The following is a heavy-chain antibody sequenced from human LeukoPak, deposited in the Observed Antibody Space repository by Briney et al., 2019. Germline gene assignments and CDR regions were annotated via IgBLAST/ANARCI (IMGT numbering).Heavy chain of an antibody. CDR1: GYTFIAYY. CDR3: ARGGPWGDREVEY. J-gene: IGHJ4*02. CDR2: INPKSGAT. Sequence: GASVKVSCKASGYTFIAYYMHWVRQAPGQGLEGMGWINPKSGATKYAERFQGWVTMTRDTSISTAYMDLNRLTSADTAVYFCARGGPWGDREVEYWGQGSLVIVSS. D-gene: IGHD3-16*01. V-gene: IGHV1-2*04.